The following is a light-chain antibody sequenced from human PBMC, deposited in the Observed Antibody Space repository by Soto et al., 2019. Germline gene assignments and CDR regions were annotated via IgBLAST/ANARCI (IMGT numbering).Light chain of an antibody. CDR2: GAS. CDR1: QSVRSN. CDR3: QQYNNWPPST. J-gene: IGKJ5*01. Sequence: EIVMTQSPATLSVSPGEGATLSCRASQSVRSNLAWYQQKPGQAPRLLMYGASTRATGIPARFSGSGSGTEVTLTISSLQSEDFAVYYCQQYNNWPPSTFGQGTRLEIK. V-gene: IGKV3-15*01.